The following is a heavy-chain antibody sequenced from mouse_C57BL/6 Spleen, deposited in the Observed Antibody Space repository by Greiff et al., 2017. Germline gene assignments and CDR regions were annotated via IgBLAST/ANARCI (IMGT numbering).Heavy chain of an antibody. J-gene: IGHJ1*03. CDR2: INPNNGGT. CDR3: ARELTGWYFDV. V-gene: IGHV1-22*01. Sequence: EVQLVESGPELVKPGASVKMSCKASGYTFTDYNMHWVKQSHGKSLEWIGYINPNNGGTSYNQKFKGKATLTVNKSSSTAYMELRSLTSEDSAVYYCARELTGWYFDVWGTGTTVTVSS. CDR1: GYTFTDYN. D-gene: IGHD4-1*01.